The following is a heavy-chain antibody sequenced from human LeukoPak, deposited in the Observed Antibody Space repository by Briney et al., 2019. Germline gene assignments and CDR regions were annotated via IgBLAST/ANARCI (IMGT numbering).Heavy chain of an antibody. CDR3: ARGRTFDN. V-gene: IGHV4-59*01. CDR2: IYDRGST. Sequence: SETLSLTCTVSGGSISSYYWSWIRQPPGKGLEWIGNIYDRGSTKYNPSLKSRVTISVDTSKNQFSLRLSSVTAADTAVYHCARGRTFDNWGQGTLVTVSS. J-gene: IGHJ4*02. CDR1: GGSISSYY.